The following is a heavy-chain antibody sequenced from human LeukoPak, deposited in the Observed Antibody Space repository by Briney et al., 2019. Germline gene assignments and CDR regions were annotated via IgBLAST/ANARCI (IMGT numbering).Heavy chain of an antibody. J-gene: IGHJ4*02. Sequence: SVKVSCKASGGTFSSYAISWVRQAPGQGLEWMGGIIPIFGTANYAQRFQGRVTITTDESTSTAYMELSSLRSEDTAVYYCARDTGDGYNKLDYWGQGTLVTVSS. D-gene: IGHD5-24*01. V-gene: IGHV1-69*05. CDR3: ARDTGDGYNKLDY. CDR1: GGTFSSYA. CDR2: IIPIFGTA.